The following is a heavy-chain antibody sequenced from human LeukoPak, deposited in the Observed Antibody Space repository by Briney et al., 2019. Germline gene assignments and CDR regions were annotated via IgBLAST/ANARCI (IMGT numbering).Heavy chain of an antibody. CDR2: INQDGSVR. CDR1: AFTFSNYW. V-gene: IGHV3-7*05. CDR3: AREGLDGSYSFDC. Sequence: GGSLRLSCAASAFTFSNYWVNWVRQAPGKGLEWVANINQDGSVRNYVDSVKGRFTISRDNTKNSLFLQMDSLRAEDTAVYYCAREGLDGSYSFDCWGQGTLVTVSS. D-gene: IGHD6-13*01. J-gene: IGHJ4*02.